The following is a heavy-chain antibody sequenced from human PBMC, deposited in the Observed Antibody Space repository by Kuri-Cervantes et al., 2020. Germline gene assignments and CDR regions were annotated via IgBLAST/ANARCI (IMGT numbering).Heavy chain of an antibody. CDR3: ARTYYYGYHSDF. V-gene: IGHV3-9*01. D-gene: IGHD3-10*01. Sequence: GGSLRLSCAASGFTFDDYAMHWVRQAPGKGLEWVSGISWNSGSIGYADSVKGRFTISRDNAKNSLYLQMNSLRAEDTAVYYCARTYYYGYHSDFWGQGTLVTVSS. CDR2: ISWNSGSI. J-gene: IGHJ4*02. CDR1: GFTFDDYA.